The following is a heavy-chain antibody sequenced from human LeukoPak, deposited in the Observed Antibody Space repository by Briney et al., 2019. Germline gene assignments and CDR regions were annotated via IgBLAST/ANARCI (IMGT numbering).Heavy chain of an antibody. CDR3: ARSIGLTGGGVDV. Sequence: KAGGSLILSCAASGFTFSDYNMYWGHQAPGKGLELVSYITNGGSTIHHADSVKGRFTISRDNAKKTLYLQMNSLRAEDTAVYYCARSIGLTGGGVDVWGQGTTVT. CDR1: GFTFSDYN. V-gene: IGHV3-11*01. J-gene: IGHJ6*02. D-gene: IGHD3-9*01. CDR2: ITNGGSTI.